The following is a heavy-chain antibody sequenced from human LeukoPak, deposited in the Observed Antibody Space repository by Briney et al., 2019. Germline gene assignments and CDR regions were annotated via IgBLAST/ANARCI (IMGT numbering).Heavy chain of an antibody. CDR2: IIPILGIA. CDR1: GGTFSSYA. J-gene: IGHJ3*02. CDR3: ARDLSPPLLFPPSDAFDI. D-gene: IGHD3-10*01. Sequence: GASVKVSCKASGGTFSSYAISWVRQAPGQGLEWMGRIIPILGIANYAQKFQGRVTITADKSTSTAYMELSSLRSEDTAVYYCARDLSPPLLFPPSDAFDIWGQGTMVTVSS. V-gene: IGHV1-69*04.